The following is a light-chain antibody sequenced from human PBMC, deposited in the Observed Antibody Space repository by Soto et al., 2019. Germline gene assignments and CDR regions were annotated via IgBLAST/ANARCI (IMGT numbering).Light chain of an antibody. Sequence: EVGMKQSPATLSVSPWERATLSCRASQSVSSNLAWYQQKPGQAPRLLIYGASTRATGIPARFSGSGSGTDFTLTISRLEPEDFAVYYCQQYGSSGTFGQGTKVDIK. V-gene: IGKV3-15*01. CDR2: GAS. CDR3: QQYGSSGT. J-gene: IGKJ1*01. CDR1: QSVSSN.